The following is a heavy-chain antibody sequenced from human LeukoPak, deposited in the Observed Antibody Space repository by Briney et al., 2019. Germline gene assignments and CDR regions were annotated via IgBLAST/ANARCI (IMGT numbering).Heavy chain of an antibody. CDR3: TIPASGYSYGVLDS. J-gene: IGHJ4*02. V-gene: IGHV3-15*01. CDR1: AFTFSNVW. Sequence: GGSLRLSCAASAFTFSNVWMSWVRQAPGKGLEWVGRIRSKTDGGKTDYAAPVKGRFTISRDDSKNTLCLQMDSLKTEDTGVYYCTIPASGYSYGVLDSWGQGALVTVSS. D-gene: IGHD5-18*01. CDR2: IRSKTDGGKT.